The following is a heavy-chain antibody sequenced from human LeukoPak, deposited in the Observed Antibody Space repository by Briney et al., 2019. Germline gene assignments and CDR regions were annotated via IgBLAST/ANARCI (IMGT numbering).Heavy chain of an antibody. CDR3: ASRGVATII. J-gene: IGHJ4*02. CDR2: IYTSGST. CDR1: GGSISSGSYY. D-gene: IGHD5-24*01. Sequence: KPSQTLSLTCTVSGGSISSGSYYWRWIRQPAGKGLEWIGRIYTSGSTNYNPSLKSRVTISVDTSKNQFSLKLSSVTAADTAVYYCASRGVATIIWGQGTLVTVPS. V-gene: IGHV4-61*02.